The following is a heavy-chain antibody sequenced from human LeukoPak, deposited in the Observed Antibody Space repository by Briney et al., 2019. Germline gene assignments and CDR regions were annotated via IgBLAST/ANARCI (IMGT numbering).Heavy chain of an antibody. Sequence: GASVKVSCKASGYTFTNYGLSWVRQAPGQGLEWMGWINIYNDNTNYAQKLQGRVTMTTDTSTSTVYMELRNLTSDDTAMYYCARTSGYGSSWHSYWGQGTLVTASS. D-gene: IGHD6-13*01. CDR2: INIYNDNT. CDR3: ARTSGYGSSWHSY. CDR1: GYTFTNYG. J-gene: IGHJ4*02. V-gene: IGHV1-18*01.